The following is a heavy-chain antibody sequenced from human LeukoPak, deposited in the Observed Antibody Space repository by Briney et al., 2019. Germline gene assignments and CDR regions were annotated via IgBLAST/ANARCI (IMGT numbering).Heavy chain of an antibody. J-gene: IGHJ4*02. Sequence: SQTLSLTCAVSGDSLSSGSSCWSWIRQPPGKGLEWIGHIFYSGSTYYNPSLKSRVTISVDTSKNQFSLKLSSVTAADTAVYFCARVVATTREFDYWGQGTLVTVSS. D-gene: IGHD1-26*01. CDR1: GDSLSSGSSC. CDR3: ARVVATTREFDY. CDR2: IFYSGST. V-gene: IGHV4-30-4*07.